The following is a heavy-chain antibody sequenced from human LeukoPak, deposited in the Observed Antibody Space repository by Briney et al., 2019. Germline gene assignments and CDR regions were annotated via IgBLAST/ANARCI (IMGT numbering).Heavy chain of an antibody. D-gene: IGHD6-19*01. Sequence: GESLRISCKGSGYSFTSYWIGWVRQMPGKGLEWMGIIYPGDSDTRYSPSFQGQVTISADKSITTAYLQWSSLRASDTAMYYCAGPYSNGWFNFDYWGQGTLVTVSS. CDR3: AGPYSNGWFNFDY. CDR1: GYSFTSYW. CDR2: IYPGDSDT. J-gene: IGHJ4*02. V-gene: IGHV5-51*01.